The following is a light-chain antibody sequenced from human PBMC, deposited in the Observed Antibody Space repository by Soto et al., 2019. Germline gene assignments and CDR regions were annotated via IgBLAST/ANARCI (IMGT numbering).Light chain of an antibody. CDR1: SGSIASNY. Sequence: NFMLTQPHSVSESPGKTVTISCTGSSGSIASNYVQWYQQRPGSAPTTVIYEDNQRPSGVPDRFSGSIDSSSNSASLTISGLKTEDEAVYYCKSYDSLKVVFGGGTNLTVL. J-gene: IGLJ2*01. CDR3: KSYDSLKVV. V-gene: IGLV6-57*02. CDR2: EDN.